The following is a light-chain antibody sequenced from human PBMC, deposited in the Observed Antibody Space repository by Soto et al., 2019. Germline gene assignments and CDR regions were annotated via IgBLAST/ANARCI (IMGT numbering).Light chain of an antibody. CDR1: SSNIGAGYD. CDR3: QSYDSSLSGNVV. V-gene: IGLV1-40*01. J-gene: IGLJ2*01. Sequence: QFVLTQPPSVSGAPGQRVTTSCTGSSSNIGAGYDVHWYQKLPGTAPKLLIYGNSNRPSGVPDRFSGSKSGTSASLAITGLQAEDEADYYCQSYDSSLSGNVVFGGGTKLTVL. CDR2: GNS.